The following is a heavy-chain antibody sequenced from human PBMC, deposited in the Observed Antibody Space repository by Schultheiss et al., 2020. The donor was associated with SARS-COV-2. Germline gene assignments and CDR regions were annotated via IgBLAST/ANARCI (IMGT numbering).Heavy chain of an antibody. D-gene: IGHD2-2*01. CDR1: GASIGSGHYY. J-gene: IGHJ4*02. CDR2: IYNNVGT. CDR3: ATSSWGLVFDY. V-gene: IGHV4-31*01. Sequence: SETLSLTCTVSGASIGSGHYYWTWIRQHPGKGLEWIGYIYNNVGTYYNPSLKSQVTISVDTSRNQFSLKVNSVTVADTAVYYCATSSWGLVFDYWGPGGLVTVSS.